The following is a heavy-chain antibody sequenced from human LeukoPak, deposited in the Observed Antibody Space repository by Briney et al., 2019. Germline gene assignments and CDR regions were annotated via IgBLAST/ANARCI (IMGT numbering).Heavy chain of an antibody. CDR3: ARAPYYYDSSGSPLTGFDP. D-gene: IGHD3-22*01. Sequence: GGSLRLSCAASGFTFSSYWMHWVRHAPGKGLVWVSRINSDGSSTTYADSVKGRSTISRDTPKTTRYLQMNSLRAEATAVYYCARAPYYYDSSGSPLTGFDPWGQGTLVTVSS. CDR1: GFTFSSYW. CDR2: INSDGSST. J-gene: IGHJ5*02. V-gene: IGHV3-74*01.